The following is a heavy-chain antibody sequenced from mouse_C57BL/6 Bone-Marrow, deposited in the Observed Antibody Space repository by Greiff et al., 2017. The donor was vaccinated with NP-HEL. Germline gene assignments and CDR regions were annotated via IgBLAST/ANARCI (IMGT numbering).Heavy chain of an antibody. D-gene: IGHD2-1*01. CDR3: ARQGGYYGNPFAY. V-gene: IGHV5-6*02. CDR1: GFTFSSYG. J-gene: IGHJ3*01. Sequence: DVKLVESGGDLVKPGGSLKLSCAASGFTFSSYGMSWVRQTPDKRLEWVATISSGGSYTYYPDSVKGRFTISRDNAKNTLYLQMSSLKSEDTAMYYCARQGGYYGNPFAYWGQGTLVTVSA. CDR2: ISSGGSYT.